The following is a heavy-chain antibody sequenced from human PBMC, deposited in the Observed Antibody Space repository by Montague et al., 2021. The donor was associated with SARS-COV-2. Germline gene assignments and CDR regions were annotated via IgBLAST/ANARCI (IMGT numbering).Heavy chain of an antibody. CDR1: GGSFSGYY. CDR2: ICHSGST. Sequence: SETLSLTCTVSGGSFSGYYWSWIRQPPGEGLEWIAEICHSGSTSYNPSLKSRVTISVDTSKNQFSLKLSSVTAADTAVYYCARGPYRLLFVPRYYGMDVWGQGTTVTVSS. D-gene: IGHD2-2*01. V-gene: IGHV4-34*01. CDR3: ARGPYRLLFVPRYYGMDV. J-gene: IGHJ6*02.